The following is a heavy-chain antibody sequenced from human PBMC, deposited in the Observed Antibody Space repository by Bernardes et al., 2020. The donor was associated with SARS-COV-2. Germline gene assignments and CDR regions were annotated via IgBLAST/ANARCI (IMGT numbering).Heavy chain of an antibody. V-gene: IGHV4-4*07. J-gene: IGHJ4*02. CDR2: IYTSGST. CDR1: GGSISSYY. CDR3: ARAGITIFGVRIQGGFDY. Sequence: TLSLTCTVSGGSISSYYWSWIRQPAGKGLEWIGRIYTSGSTNYDPSLKSRVTMSVDTSKNQFSLKLSSVTAADTAVYYCARAGITIFGVRIQGGFDYWGQGTLVTVSS. D-gene: IGHD3-3*01.